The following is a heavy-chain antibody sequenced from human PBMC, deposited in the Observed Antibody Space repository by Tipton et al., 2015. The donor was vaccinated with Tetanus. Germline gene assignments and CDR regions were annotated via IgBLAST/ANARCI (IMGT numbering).Heavy chain of an antibody. CDR3: ARERLGPVTGTRYYFDY. D-gene: IGHD6-19*01. CDR1: RASMNSYF. V-gene: IGHV4-4*07. CDR2: IYPSGST. J-gene: IGHJ4*02. Sequence: TLSLTCTVSRASMNSYFWTWIRQPAGKGLEWIGRIYPSGSTNYNPSLESRVSMSVDTSKSHCSLTLTSVTAADTAVYYCARERLGPVTGTRYYFDYWGQGIPVIVSS.